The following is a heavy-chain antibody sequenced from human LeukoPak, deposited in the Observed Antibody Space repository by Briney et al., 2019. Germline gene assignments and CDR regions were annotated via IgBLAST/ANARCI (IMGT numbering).Heavy chain of an antibody. V-gene: IGHV4-39*07. Sequence: PSETLSLTCTVSGGSISSSSYYWGWIRQPPGKGLEWIGSIYYSGSTYYNPSLKSRVTISVDTSKNQFSLKLSSVTAADTAVYYCARISSGWYKPDFDYWGQGTLVTVSS. CDR2: IYYSGST. CDR1: GGSISSSSYY. D-gene: IGHD6-19*01. J-gene: IGHJ4*02. CDR3: ARISSGWYKPDFDY.